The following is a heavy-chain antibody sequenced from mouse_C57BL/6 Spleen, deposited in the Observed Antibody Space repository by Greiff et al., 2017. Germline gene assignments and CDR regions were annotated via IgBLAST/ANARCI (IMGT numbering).Heavy chain of an antibody. CDR3: ARAASYDGYYPAWFAY. Sequence: VMLVESGPGLVAPSQSLSITCTVSGFSLTSYGVHWVRQPPGKGLEWLVVIWSDGSTTYNSALKSRLSISKDNSKSQVFLKMNSLQTDDTAMYYCARAASYDGYYPAWFAYWGQGTLVTVSA. D-gene: IGHD2-3*01. CDR2: IWSDGST. J-gene: IGHJ3*01. V-gene: IGHV2-6*03. CDR1: GFSLTSYG.